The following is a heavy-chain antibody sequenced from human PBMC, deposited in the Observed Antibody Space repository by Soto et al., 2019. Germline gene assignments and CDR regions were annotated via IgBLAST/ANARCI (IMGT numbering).Heavy chain of an antibody. J-gene: IGHJ4*02. V-gene: IGHV1-18*01. CDR2: ISAYNGNT. CDR1: GYTFTSYG. Sequence: ASVKVSCKASGYTFTSYGSSWVRQAPGQGLEWMGWISAYNGNTNYAQKPQGRVTMTTDTSTSTAYMELRSLRSDDTAVYYCATLGYCSGGSCYSGGYWGQGTLVTVSS. CDR3: ATLGYCSGGSCYSGGY. D-gene: IGHD2-15*01.